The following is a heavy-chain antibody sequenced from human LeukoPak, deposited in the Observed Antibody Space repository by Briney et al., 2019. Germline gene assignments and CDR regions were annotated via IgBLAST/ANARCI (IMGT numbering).Heavy chain of an antibody. V-gene: IGHV1-8*01. CDR1: GYTFSNYD. CDR3: ARASRTYFGDYLYYFDS. CDR2: MNPKSGNT. Sequence: VSVKVSCKASGYTFSNYDINWVRQATGQGLGWMGWMNPKSGNTGYAQNFQGRVTMTRNSSITTSYMELSSLRSEDTAVYYCARASRTYFGDYLYYFDSWGQGTLVTVSS. D-gene: IGHD4-17*01. J-gene: IGHJ4*02.